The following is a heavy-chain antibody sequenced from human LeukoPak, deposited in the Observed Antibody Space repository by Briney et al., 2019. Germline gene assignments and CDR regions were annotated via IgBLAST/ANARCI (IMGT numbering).Heavy chain of an antibody. J-gene: IGHJ4*02. D-gene: IGHD1-26*01. V-gene: IGHV3-21*01. CDR1: GFTFSSYS. CDR3: ARVSGSYYSI. Sequence: GGSLRLSCAASGFTFSSYSMNWVRQAPGKGLEWVSSISSSSSYIYYADSVKGRFTISRDDAKNSLYLQMNSLRAEDTAVYYCARVSGSYYSIWGQGTLVTVSS. CDR2: ISSSSSYI.